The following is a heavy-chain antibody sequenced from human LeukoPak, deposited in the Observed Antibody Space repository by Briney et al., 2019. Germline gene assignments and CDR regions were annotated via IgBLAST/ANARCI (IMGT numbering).Heavy chain of an antibody. CDR1: VYTFTSYV. D-gene: IGHD2-21*02. Sequence: ASVKVSCKAAVYTFTSYVISWVRQAPGQGLEWMGWISAYNGNTNYAQKLQARVTMTTDTPTSTASMELRSPRSDDTAVYYCARDRPVTEEYYYMDVWGKGTTVTVSS. CDR3: ARDRPVTEEYYYMDV. J-gene: IGHJ6*03. CDR2: ISAYNGNT. V-gene: IGHV1-18*01.